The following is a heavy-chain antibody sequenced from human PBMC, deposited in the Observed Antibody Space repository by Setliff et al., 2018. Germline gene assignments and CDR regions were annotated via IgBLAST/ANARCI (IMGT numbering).Heavy chain of an antibody. D-gene: IGHD6-19*01. Sequence: PSETLSLTCTVSGGSISSYYWSWIRQPAGKGLEWIGRIYTSGSTNYNPSLKSRVTMSVDTSKNQFSLRVSSVTAADMAVYYCAREQWLDPPGYYYMDVWAKGTTVTVSS. CDR2: IYTSGST. J-gene: IGHJ6*03. CDR1: GGSISSYY. CDR3: AREQWLDPPGYYYMDV. V-gene: IGHV4-4*07.